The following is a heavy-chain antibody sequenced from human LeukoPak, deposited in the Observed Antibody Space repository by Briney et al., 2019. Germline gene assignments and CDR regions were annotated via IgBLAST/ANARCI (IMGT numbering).Heavy chain of an antibody. CDR1: GFIFDDYG. CDR3: ARRAYCGGDCYTAFDY. CDR2: INWNGGST. J-gene: IGHJ4*02. V-gene: IGHV3-20*04. D-gene: IGHD2-21*02. Sequence: SGGSLRLSCAASGFIFDDYGMSWVRHAPGKGLEWVSGINWNGGSTGYADSVKGRFTISRDNPKNSLYLQMNSLRAEDTALYYCARRAYCGGDCYTAFDYWGQGTLVTVSS.